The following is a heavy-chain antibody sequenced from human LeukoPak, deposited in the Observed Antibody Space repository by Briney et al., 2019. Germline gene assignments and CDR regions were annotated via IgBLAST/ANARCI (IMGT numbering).Heavy chain of an antibody. J-gene: IGHJ4*02. CDR3: ARDKGYYYDSSGYSDFDY. CDR2: ISSSSSYI. D-gene: IGHD3-22*01. Sequence: GGSLRLSCAASGFTFSSYSMTWVRQAPGKGLEWVSSISSSSSYIYYADSVKGRFTISRDNAKNSLYLQMNSLRAEDTAVYYCARDKGYYYDSSGYSDFDYWGQGTLVTVSS. CDR1: GFTFSSYS. V-gene: IGHV3-21*01.